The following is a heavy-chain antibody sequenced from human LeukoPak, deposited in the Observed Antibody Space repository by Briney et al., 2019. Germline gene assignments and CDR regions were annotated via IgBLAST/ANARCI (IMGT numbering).Heavy chain of an antibody. J-gene: IGHJ4*02. CDR2: INPSGGST. D-gene: IGHD1-14*01. Sequence: ASVKVSCKASGYTFTGYYMHWVRQAPGQGLEWMGIINPSGGSTSYAQKFQGRVTMTRDMSTSTVYMELSSLRSEDTAVYYCARVTPKGYYFDYWGQGTLVTVSS. V-gene: IGHV1-46*01. CDR3: ARVTPKGYYFDY. CDR1: GYTFTGYY.